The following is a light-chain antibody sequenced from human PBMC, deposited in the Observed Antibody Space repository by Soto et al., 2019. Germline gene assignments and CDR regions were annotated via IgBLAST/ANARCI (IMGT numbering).Light chain of an antibody. Sequence: EIVRTQSPATLSVSPGERATLSCRASQSIRNNLAWYQKRPGQNPTLLIYGASTRAPGVPANFRGSGSGTEFNLTINGLQSEHFALYWCQQYDNWTPTFGGGTKVDIK. V-gene: IGKV3-15*01. CDR1: QSIRNN. CDR3: QQYDNWTPT. CDR2: GAS. J-gene: IGKJ4*01.